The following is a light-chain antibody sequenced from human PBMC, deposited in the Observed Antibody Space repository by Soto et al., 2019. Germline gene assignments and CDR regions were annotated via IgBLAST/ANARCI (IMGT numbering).Light chain of an antibody. CDR1: QSVSTN. Sequence: EIVMTQSPATLSVSPGEGVTFSCRASQSVSTNLAWYQQKPGQAPRLLIHGASTRAVGTPARFSGSGSGTEFTLTISSLQSEDLAVYYCQQYSNWPLTSGGGTKVEIK. CDR2: GAS. V-gene: IGKV3-15*01. J-gene: IGKJ4*01. CDR3: QQYSNWPLT.